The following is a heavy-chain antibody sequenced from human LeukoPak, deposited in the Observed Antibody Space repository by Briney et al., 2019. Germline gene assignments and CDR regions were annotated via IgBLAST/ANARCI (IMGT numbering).Heavy chain of an antibody. V-gene: IGHV4-34*01. CDR2: INHSGST. CDR3: ARRRRAARGAFDI. CDR1: GGSFSGYY. J-gene: IGHJ3*02. D-gene: IGHD2-15*01. Sequence: SETLSLTCAVYGGSFSGYYWSWIRQPPGKGLEWIGEINHSGSTNYNPSLKSRVTISVDTSKNQFSLKLSSVTAADTAVYYRARRRRAARGAFDIWGQGTMVTVSS.